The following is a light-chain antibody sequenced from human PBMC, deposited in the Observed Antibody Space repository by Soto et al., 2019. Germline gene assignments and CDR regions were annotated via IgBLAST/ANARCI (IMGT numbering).Light chain of an antibody. V-gene: IGKV3D-15*01. CDR3: QQYNNWGLS. CDR2: GSS. Sequence: IVMRRSPATLSVSPGEGVTLSCRASENVGTNLAWYQQKPGQAPRLLIYGSSTRATGIPATFSGSGSGTEVTLTISSLQSEESAIYYCQQYNNWGLSFGGGTKVEIK. J-gene: IGKJ4*01. CDR1: ENVGTN.